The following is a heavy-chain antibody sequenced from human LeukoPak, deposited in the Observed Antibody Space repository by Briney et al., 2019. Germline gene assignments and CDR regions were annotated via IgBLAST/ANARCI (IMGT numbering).Heavy chain of an antibody. J-gene: IGHJ4*02. Sequence: GRSLRLSCAASGFTFSSYGMHWVRQAPGKGLEWVAVISYDGSNKYYADSVKGRFTISRDNAKNSLYLQMNSLRAEDTALYYCARVASRTYGDYFDYWGQGTLVTVSS. CDR2: ISYDGSNK. CDR1: GFTFSSYG. D-gene: IGHD4-17*01. V-gene: IGHV3-30*03. CDR3: ARVASRTYGDYFDY.